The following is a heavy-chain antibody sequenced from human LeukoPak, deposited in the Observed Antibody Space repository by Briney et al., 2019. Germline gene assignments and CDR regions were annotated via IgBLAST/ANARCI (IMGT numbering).Heavy chain of an antibody. CDR2: IIPIFGTA. Sequence: ASVKVSCKASGGTFSSYAISWVRQAPGQGLEWMGGIIPIFGTANYAQKFQGRVTITADESTSTAYMELSSLRSEDTAVYYCARAYGDYVMDYYYYMDVWGKGTTVTVSS. D-gene: IGHD4-17*01. CDR1: GGTFSSYA. V-gene: IGHV1-69*01. J-gene: IGHJ6*03. CDR3: ARAYGDYVMDYYYYMDV.